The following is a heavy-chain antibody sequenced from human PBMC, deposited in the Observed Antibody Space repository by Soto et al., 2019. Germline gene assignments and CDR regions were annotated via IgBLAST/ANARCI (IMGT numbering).Heavy chain of an antibody. V-gene: IGHV4-34*01. J-gene: IGHJ4*02. Sequence: LSLTCSVYGGSFSGYYWSWIRQPPGKGLEWIGEINHSGSTNYNPSLKSRVTISVDTSKNQFSLKLSSVTAADTAVYYCARGWEAGFSDSSGYYLYYFDYWGQGTLVTVSS. CDR3: ARGWEAGFSDSSGYYLYYFDY. CDR1: GGSFSGYY. CDR2: INHSGST. D-gene: IGHD3-22*01.